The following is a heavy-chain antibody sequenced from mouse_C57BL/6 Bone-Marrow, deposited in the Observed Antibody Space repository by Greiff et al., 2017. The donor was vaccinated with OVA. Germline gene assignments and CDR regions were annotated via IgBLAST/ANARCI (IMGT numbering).Heavy chain of an antibody. V-gene: IGHV5-9*01. CDR1: GFTFSSYT. J-gene: IGHJ2*01. CDR3: AGRFDY. CDR2: ISGGGGNT. Sequence: EVKVEESGGGLVKPGGSLKLSCAASGFTFSSYTMSWVRQTPEQRLEWVATISGGGGNTYYTDSVKGRFTISRDNAKTTLYLHKISARAEVTSLYYSAGRFDYWGQGTTLTVSA.